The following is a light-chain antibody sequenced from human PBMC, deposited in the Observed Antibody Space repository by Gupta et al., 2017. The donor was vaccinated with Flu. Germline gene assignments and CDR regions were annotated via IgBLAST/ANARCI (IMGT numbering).Light chain of an antibody. Sequence: EIVLTQSPGTLSLSPGESATLSCRASQSVSSSYLAWYQQKPGQAPRLLIYGASSRATGIPDRFSGSGSGTDFTLTISRLEPEDFVVYYCQKDGSSPLTFGQGTKVEIK. CDR3: QKDGSSPLT. CDR2: GAS. V-gene: IGKV3-20*01. CDR1: QSVSSSY. J-gene: IGKJ1*01.